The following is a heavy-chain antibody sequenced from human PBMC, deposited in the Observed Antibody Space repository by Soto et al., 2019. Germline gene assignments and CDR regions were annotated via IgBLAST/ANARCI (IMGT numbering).Heavy chain of an antibody. V-gene: IGHV2-5*02. CDR3: ARYVAGTTGSAFDM. D-gene: IGHD1-1*01. J-gene: IGHJ3*02. CDR1: GFSLSTTAVG. Sequence: QITLKESGPTLVIPTQTLTLTCTFSGFSLSTTAVGVGWIRQPPGKALECLAVIYWDDDKRYRPSLKTRLSITKDTSKNQVVLTMTNMDPVDTATYYCARYVAGTTGSAFDMWGQGTMVAVSS. CDR2: IYWDDDK.